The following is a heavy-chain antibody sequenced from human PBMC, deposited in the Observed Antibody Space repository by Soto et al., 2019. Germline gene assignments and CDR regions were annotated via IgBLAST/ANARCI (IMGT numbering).Heavy chain of an antibody. D-gene: IGHD5-18*01. CDR3: ARDIRGYSRAFDY. V-gene: IGHV4-61*01. CDR1: GDSVSSDNYY. J-gene: IGHJ4*02. CDR2: IYSSGST. Sequence: VQLQESGPGLVKPSETLSLTCTVSGDSVSSDNYYWTWIRQPPGKGLEWIGYIYSSGSTNYNPSLKSRVTISLDRSRNQFSLKLTSVTAADTAVYYCARDIRGYSRAFDYWGQGTLVTVSS.